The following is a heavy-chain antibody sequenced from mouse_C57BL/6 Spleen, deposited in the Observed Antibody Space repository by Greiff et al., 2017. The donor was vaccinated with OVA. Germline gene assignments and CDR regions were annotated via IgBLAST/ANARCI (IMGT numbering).Heavy chain of an antibody. CDR2: ILPGSGST. D-gene: IGHD2-3*01. V-gene: IGHV1-9*01. Sequence: QVQLKESGAELMKPGASVKLSCKATGYTFTGYWIEWVKQRPGHGLEWIGEILPGSGSTNYNEKFKGKATFTADTSSNTAYMQLSSLTTEDSAIYYCARQEADGYYPGNYFDYWGQGTTLTVSS. CDR3: ARQEADGYYPGNYFDY. J-gene: IGHJ2*01. CDR1: GYTFTGYW.